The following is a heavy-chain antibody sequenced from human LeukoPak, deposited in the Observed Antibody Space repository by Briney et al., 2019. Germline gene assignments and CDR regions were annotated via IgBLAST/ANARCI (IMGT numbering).Heavy chain of an antibody. CDR2: TYHSGST. Sequence: SEILSLTSAVSGGSISSGGYSWSWSRQPPGKGLEWLGYTYHSGSTYYNPSLKSRVTISVGRSKNQFSLKLSSVTAADTAVYCCARASGYSSSPFDYWGQGTLVTVSS. D-gene: IGHD3-3*01. CDR1: GGSISSGGYS. J-gene: IGHJ4*02. V-gene: IGHV4-30-2*01. CDR3: ARASGYSSSPFDY.